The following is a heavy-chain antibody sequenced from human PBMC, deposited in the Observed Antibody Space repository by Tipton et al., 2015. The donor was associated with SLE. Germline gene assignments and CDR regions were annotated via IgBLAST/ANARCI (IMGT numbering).Heavy chain of an antibody. CDR3: ARNEAREMATTTGWFDP. CDR1: GGSFSDYY. D-gene: IGHD5-24*01. V-gene: IGHV4-39*01. CDR2: IYYSGST. J-gene: IGHJ5*02. Sequence: TLSLTCAVYGGSFSDYYWGWIRQPPGKGLEWIGSIYYSGSTYYNPSLKSRVTISVDASKNQFSLKLSSVTAADTAVYYCARNEAREMATTTGWFDPWGQGTLVTVSS.